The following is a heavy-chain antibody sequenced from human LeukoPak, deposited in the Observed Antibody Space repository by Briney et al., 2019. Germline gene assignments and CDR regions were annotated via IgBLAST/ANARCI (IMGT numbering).Heavy chain of an antibody. D-gene: IGHD3-22*01. CDR3: ATTYYYDSSGY. Sequence: GGSLRLSCAASGFTFSSYAMSWVRQAPGKGLEWVSAISDSGGSTYYADSVKGRFTISRDNFKNTLYLQMNSPRAEDTAVYYCATTYYYDSSGYWGQGTLVTVSS. V-gene: IGHV3-23*01. J-gene: IGHJ4*02. CDR1: GFTFSSYA. CDR2: ISDSGGST.